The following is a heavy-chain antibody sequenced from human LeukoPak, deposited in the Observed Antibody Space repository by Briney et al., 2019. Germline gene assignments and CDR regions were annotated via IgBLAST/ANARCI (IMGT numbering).Heavy chain of an antibody. D-gene: IGHD3-10*01. CDR1: GDSVSSNSAA. J-gene: IGHJ5*02. V-gene: IGHV6-1*01. CDR3: ARNRYYYGSGNYGVPNWFDP. Sequence: SQTLSLTCAISGDSVSSNSAAWNWIRQSPSRGLEWLGRTYYRSKWYNDYAVSVKSRITINPDTSKNQFSLQLNSVTAADTAVYYCARNRYYYGSGNYGVPNWFDPWGQGTLVTVSS. CDR2: TYYRSKWYN.